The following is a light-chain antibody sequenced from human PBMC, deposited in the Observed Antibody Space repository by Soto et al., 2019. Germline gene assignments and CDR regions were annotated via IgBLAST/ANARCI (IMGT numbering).Light chain of an antibody. CDR1: QSVLYSSNNKNY. V-gene: IGKV4-1*01. CDR3: QQYYSNPLT. Sequence: DIVMTQSPDSLAVSLGERATINCKSSQSVLYSSNNKNYLAWYQHKPGQPPKLLIYWASIRESGVPDRFTGSGSGTDLTLTISSLQAEDVAVYYCQQYYSNPLTFGQGTKLEIK. CDR2: WAS. J-gene: IGKJ2*01.